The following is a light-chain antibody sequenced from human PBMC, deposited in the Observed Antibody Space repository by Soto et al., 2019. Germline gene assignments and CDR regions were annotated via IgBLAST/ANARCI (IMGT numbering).Light chain of an antibody. CDR2: GAS. V-gene: IGKV3-20*01. CDR1: QSVTTTY. CDR3: QQHGSSPFT. J-gene: IGKJ3*01. Sequence: EIVLTQSPCTLSLSPGERATLSCRASQSVTTTYLAWYQQKPGQAPRLLISGASTRATGIPDRFSASGSGTDFTLTISRLEPEDFAVYYCQQHGSSPFTFGPGTKVDIK.